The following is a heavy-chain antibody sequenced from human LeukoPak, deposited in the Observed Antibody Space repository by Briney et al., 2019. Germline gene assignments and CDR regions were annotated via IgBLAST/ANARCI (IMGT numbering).Heavy chain of an antibody. CDR3: AREVDSSYSGDWFDP. J-gene: IGHJ5*02. D-gene: IGHD6-6*01. CDR1: GDSISSYY. V-gene: IGHV4-59*01. CDR2: IYYSGST. Sequence: SETLSLTCTVSGDSISSYYWSWIRQPPGKGLEWIGYIYYSGSTNYNPSLKSRVTISVDTSKNQFSLKLSSATAADTAVYYCAREVDSSYSGDWFDPWGQGTLVTVSS.